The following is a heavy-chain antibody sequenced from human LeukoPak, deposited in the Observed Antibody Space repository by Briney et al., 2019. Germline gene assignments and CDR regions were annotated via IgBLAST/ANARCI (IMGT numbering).Heavy chain of an antibody. Sequence: ASVKVSFKASVGTFSSYTISWVRQAPGQGLEWMGRIIPILGIANYAQKFQGRVTITADKSTSTAYMELSSLRSEDTAVYYCARDHNQHNAFDIWGQGTMVTVSS. D-gene: IGHD2-2*01. J-gene: IGHJ3*02. V-gene: IGHV1-69*04. CDR3: ARDHNQHNAFDI. CDR2: IIPILGIA. CDR1: VGTFSSYT.